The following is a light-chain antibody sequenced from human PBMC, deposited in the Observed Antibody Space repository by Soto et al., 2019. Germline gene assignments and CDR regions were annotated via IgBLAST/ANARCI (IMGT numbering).Light chain of an antibody. J-gene: IGLJ2*01. CDR2: GNS. CDR3: QSYDSSVSKVV. Sequence: QSVLTQPPSVSGAPGQRVTISCTESSSNIGAGYDVHWYQQLPGTAPKLLIYGNSNRPSGVPDRFSGSKSGTSASLAITGLQAEDEADYYCQSYDSSVSKVVFGGGTKLTVL. CDR1: SSNIGAGYD. V-gene: IGLV1-40*01.